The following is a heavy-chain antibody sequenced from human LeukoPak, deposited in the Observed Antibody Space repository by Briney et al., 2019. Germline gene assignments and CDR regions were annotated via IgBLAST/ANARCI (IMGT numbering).Heavy chain of an antibody. CDR3: ARDYPLVYCSSTSCPGAYYYMDV. V-gene: IGHV4-61*02. CDR2: IYTSGST. D-gene: IGHD2-2*01. Sequence: SETLSLTCTVSGGSISSGSYYWSWIRQPAGKGLEWIGRIYTSGSTNYNPSLKSRVTISVDTSKIQFSLKLSSVTAADTAVYYCARDYPLVYCSSTSCPGAYYYMDVWGKGTTVTVSS. CDR1: GGSISSGSYY. J-gene: IGHJ6*03.